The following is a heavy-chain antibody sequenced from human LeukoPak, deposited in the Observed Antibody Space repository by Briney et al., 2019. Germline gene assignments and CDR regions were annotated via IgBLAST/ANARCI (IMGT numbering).Heavy chain of an antibody. J-gene: IGHJ5*02. CDR2: IYYSGST. V-gene: IGHV4-59*01. CDR3: ARGRGHWFDP. CDR1: GGSISSYY. Sequence: SETLSLTCTVSGGSISSYYWSWIRQPPGKGLEWIGYIYYSGSTNYNPSLKSRVTISVDTSKNQFSLKLSSVTAADTAVYYCARGRGHWFDPWGQGTLVTVSS.